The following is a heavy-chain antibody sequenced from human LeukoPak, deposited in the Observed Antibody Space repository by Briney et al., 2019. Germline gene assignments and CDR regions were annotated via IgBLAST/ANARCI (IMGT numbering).Heavy chain of an antibody. CDR1: GFTFISYW. Sequence: GGSLRLSCAASGFTFISYWMHWGRQAPGKGLVWVSRINSDGSSTPYAAAVKGPFTISRGNAKNTLYLQMNSLRVDDTAVYYCAKVTAVTNTGALDYWGQGTLVTVSS. CDR2: INSDGSST. D-gene: IGHD4-17*01. J-gene: IGHJ4*02. V-gene: IGHV3-74*01. CDR3: AKVTAVTNTGALDY.